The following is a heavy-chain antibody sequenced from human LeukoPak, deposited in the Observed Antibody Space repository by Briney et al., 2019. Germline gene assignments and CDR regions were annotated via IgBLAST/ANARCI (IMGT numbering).Heavy chain of an antibody. CDR2: INPNSGGT. J-gene: IGHJ4*02. CDR3: AREGYCSSTSCYRFDY. Sequence: ASVKVSCKASGYTFTGYYMHWVRQAPGQGLEWMGWINPNSGGTNFAQKFQCRVTITTDESTSTAYMELSSLRSEDTAVYYCAREGYCSSTSCYRFDYWGQGTLVTVSS. V-gene: IGHV1-2*02. CDR1: GYTFTGYY. D-gene: IGHD2-2*01.